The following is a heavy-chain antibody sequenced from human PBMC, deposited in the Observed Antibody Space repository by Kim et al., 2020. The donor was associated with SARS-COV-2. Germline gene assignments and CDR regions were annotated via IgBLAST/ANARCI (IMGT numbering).Heavy chain of an antibody. V-gene: IGHV4-4*02. J-gene: IGHJ5*02. D-gene: IGHD2-15*01. Sequence: NYTPSLKSRVTISVDKSKNQFSLKLSSVTAADTAVYYCARSAAFLYWFDPWGQGTLVTVSS. CDR3: ARSAAFLYWFDP.